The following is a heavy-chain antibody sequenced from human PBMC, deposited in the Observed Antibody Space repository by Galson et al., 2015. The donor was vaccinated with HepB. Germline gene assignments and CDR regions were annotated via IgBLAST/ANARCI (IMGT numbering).Heavy chain of an antibody. J-gene: IGHJ6*02. CDR1: GFTFSSFA. V-gene: IGHV3-23*01. CDR3: ARAPDGYLYYYSMEV. CDR2: ITGSGASA. Sequence: SLRLSCAVSGFTFSSFAMNWVRQAPGKGLGWVSAITGSGASAYYADSVKGRFTISRDNSKSTLYLQMNSLRAEDTAVYYCARAPDGYLYYYSMEVWGQGTTVTVSS. D-gene: IGHD5-18*01.